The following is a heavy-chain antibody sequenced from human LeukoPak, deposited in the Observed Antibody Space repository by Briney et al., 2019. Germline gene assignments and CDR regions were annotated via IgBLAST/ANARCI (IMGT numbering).Heavy chain of an antibody. J-gene: IGHJ4*02. CDR2: INTDGSDT. V-gene: IGHV3-74*01. CDR3: TRAPLGYY. Sequence: GVSLRLSCAASGYTFSSYWMHWVRQVPGKGLVWVARINTDGSDTGYADSVKGRFTISRDNAKNTLYLQMNSLRAEDTAVYYCTRAPLGYYWGRGTLVTVSS. D-gene: IGHD3-16*01. CDR1: GYTFSSYW.